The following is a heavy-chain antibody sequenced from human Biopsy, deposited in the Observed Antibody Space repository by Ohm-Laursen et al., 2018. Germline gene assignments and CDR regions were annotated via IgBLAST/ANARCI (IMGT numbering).Heavy chain of an antibody. CDR2: IFYRGST. J-gene: IGHJ5*02. D-gene: IGHD3-22*01. Sequence: GTLSLTCTVSGGSISNNNYYWGWIRQPPGKGLEWIGSIFYRGSTHYKPPLKSRVNISVDTPKNQFSLKLNSVTAADTAVYYCARDYDTSGYYYVSWGQGTLVTVSS. CDR3: ARDYDTSGYYYVS. CDR1: GGSISNNNYY. V-gene: IGHV4-39*01.